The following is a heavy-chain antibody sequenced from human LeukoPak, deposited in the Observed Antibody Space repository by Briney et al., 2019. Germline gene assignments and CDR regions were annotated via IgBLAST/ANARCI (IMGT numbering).Heavy chain of an antibody. CDR1: GGSISSYY. CDR3: ARDKYNWFDP. Sequence: SETLSLICTVSGGSISSYYWSWIRQPAGKGLEWIGRIYASGSTNYNPSLKSRVTMSVDTSKNQFSLKLSSVTAAGTAVHYCARDKYNWFDPWGQGTLVTVSS. J-gene: IGHJ5*02. CDR2: IYASGST. V-gene: IGHV4-4*07.